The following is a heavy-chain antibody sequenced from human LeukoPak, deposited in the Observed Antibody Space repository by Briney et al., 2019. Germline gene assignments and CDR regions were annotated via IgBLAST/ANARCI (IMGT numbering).Heavy chain of an antibody. CDR1: GGSISSYY. CDR2: IYYSGST. V-gene: IGHV4-59*01. Sequence: SETLSLTCTVSGGSISSYYWSWIRQPPGKGLEWIGYIYYSGSTNYNPSLKSRVTISVDTSKNQFSLKLSSVTAADTAVYYCARGRAAAPTFYYYYGMDVWGQGTTVTVSS. CDR3: ARGRAAAPTFYYYYGMDV. D-gene: IGHD6-13*01. J-gene: IGHJ6*02.